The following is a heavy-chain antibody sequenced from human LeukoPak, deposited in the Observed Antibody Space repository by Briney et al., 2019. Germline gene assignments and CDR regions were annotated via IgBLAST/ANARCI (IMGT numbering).Heavy chain of an antibody. CDR3: ARDGTIPLQTENWFDP. Sequence: GASVKVSCKASVYTFTSYYMHWVRQAPGQGLEWMGIINPSGGSTSYAQKFQGRVTMTRDTSTSTVYMELSSLRSEDTAVYYRARDGTIPLQTENWFDPWGQGTLVTVSS. CDR1: VYTFTSYY. V-gene: IGHV1-46*01. CDR2: INPSGGST. J-gene: IGHJ5*02. D-gene: IGHD1-1*01.